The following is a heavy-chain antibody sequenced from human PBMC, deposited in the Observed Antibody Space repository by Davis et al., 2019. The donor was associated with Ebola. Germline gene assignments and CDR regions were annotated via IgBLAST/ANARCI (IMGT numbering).Heavy chain of an antibody. CDR3: ARSHYYGSGSYYSRYFQH. D-gene: IGHD3-10*01. Sequence: PSETLSLTCAVYGGSFSGYYWSWIRQPTGKGLEWIGEINHSGSTNYNPSLKSRVTISVDTSKNQFSLKLSSVTAADTAVYYCARSHYYGSGSYYSRYFQHWGQGTLVTVSS. J-gene: IGHJ1*01. CDR2: INHSGST. CDR1: GGSFSGYY. V-gene: IGHV4-34*01.